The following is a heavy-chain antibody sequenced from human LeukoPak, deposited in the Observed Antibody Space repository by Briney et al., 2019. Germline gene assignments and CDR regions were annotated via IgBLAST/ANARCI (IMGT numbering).Heavy chain of an antibody. V-gene: IGHV3-48*04. CDR2: ISSSSSTI. D-gene: IGHD6-6*01. CDR3: ARGGGEYSSSSDNWFDP. J-gene: IGHJ5*02. Sequence: GGSLRLSCAASGFAFSTYAMSWVRQAPGKGLDWVSYISSSSSTIYYADSVKGRFTISRDNAKNSLYLQMNSLRAEDTAVYYCARGGGEYSSSSDNWFDPWGQGTLVTVSS. CDR1: GFAFSTYA.